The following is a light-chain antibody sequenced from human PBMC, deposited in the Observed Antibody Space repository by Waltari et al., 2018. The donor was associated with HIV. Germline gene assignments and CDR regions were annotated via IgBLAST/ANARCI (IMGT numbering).Light chain of an antibody. J-gene: IGLJ3*02. V-gene: IGLV2-14*01. CDR3: SSYTTDSTLV. CDR2: EVT. CDR1: SSDVGGYKS. Sequence: QSALTQPASVSGSPGQSITLSCTGTSSDVGGYKSVSWYQHTPGNAPKLMIYEVTNRPSGVSDRFSGSKSGNTASLTISWLQAEDEADYYCSSYTTDSTLVFGAGTKLTVL.